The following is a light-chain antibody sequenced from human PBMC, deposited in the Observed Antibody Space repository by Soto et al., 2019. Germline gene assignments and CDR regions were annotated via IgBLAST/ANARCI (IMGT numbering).Light chain of an antibody. Sequence: EIVLTQSPGTLSLSPGERATLSCRASQSVSSSYLAWYQQKPGQAPRLLMYGASSRATGIPARCSGSGSGTDFTLTISRVEPEDFAVYYCQQYDNSPGYSFGQGTKLEI. CDR2: GAS. CDR3: QQYDNSPGYS. V-gene: IGKV3-20*01. J-gene: IGKJ2*01. CDR1: QSVSSSY.